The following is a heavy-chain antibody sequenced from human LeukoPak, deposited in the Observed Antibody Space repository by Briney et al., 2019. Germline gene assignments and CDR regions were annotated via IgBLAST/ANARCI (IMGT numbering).Heavy chain of an antibody. J-gene: IGHJ6*02. D-gene: IGHD6-19*01. CDR1: GYTFTGYY. V-gene: IGHV1-2*02. Sequence: ASVKVSCKASGYTFTGYYMHWVRQAPGQGLEGMGWINPNSGGTNYSQKFQGRGTMTRDTSIRRAYLELSRLRSDETAVYYCARQSSGWSYYYGMDVWGQGTTVTVSS. CDR3: ARQSSGWSYYYGMDV. CDR2: INPNSGGT.